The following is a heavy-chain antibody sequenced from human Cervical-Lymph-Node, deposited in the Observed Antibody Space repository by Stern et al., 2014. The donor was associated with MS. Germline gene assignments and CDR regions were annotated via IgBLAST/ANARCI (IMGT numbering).Heavy chain of an antibody. D-gene: IGHD1-1*01. CDR3: ARRGHGYMGIDY. V-gene: IGHV5-51*03. Sequence: EVQLVESGAEVKKPGESLRISCEVSGYRFTNNWIGWVRQMPGKGLEWMGIIYPGDSETRYSPSFQGQVPILVDKSNPTPYLQWSSLKASDTAIYYCARRGHGYMGIDYWGQGTLVTVSS. CDR2: IYPGDSET. CDR1: GYRFTNNW. J-gene: IGHJ4*02.